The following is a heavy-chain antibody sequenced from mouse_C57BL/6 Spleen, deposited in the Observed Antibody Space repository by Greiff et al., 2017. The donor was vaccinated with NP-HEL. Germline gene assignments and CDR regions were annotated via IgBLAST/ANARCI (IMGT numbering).Heavy chain of an antibody. CDR3: TTRGNYWYFDV. CDR1: GFNIKDDY. V-gene: IGHV14-4*01. D-gene: IGHD2-1*01. Sequence: EVQLQQSGAELVRPGASVKLSCTASGFNIKDDYMHWVKQRPEQGLEWIGWIDPENGDTEYASKFQGKATIPADTSSNTAYLQLSSLTSEDTAVYYCTTRGNYWYFDVWGTGTTVTVSS. J-gene: IGHJ1*03. CDR2: IDPENGDT.